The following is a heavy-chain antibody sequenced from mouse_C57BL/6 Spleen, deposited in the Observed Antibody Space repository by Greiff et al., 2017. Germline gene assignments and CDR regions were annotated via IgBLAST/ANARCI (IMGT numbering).Heavy chain of an antibody. J-gene: IGHJ3*01. Sequence: QVQLQQPGAELVRPGTSVKLSCKASSYTFTSYWMHWVKQRPGQGLEWIGVIDPSDSYTNYNQKFKGKATLAVDTSSSTAYMQLSSLTSEDSAVYYCARTGGSSSWFAYWGQGTLVTVSA. CDR3: ARTGGSSSWFAY. D-gene: IGHD1-1*01. CDR1: SYTFTSYW. V-gene: IGHV1-59*01. CDR2: IDPSDSYT.